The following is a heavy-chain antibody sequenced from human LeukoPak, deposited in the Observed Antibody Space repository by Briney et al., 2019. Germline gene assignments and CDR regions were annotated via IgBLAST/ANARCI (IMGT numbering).Heavy chain of an antibody. J-gene: IGHJ4*02. V-gene: IGHV4-31*03. D-gene: IGHD3-22*01. CDR3: ARNRSRYYYYFDY. Sequence: SETLSLTCTVSSGSISSGAYYWSLIRQHPGMGLEWIGYIYYIGSTYYNPSLKSRVTISVDTSKNQFSLKLSSVTAADTAMYYCARNRSRYYYYFDYWGQGTLVTVSS. CDR1: SGSISSGAYY. CDR2: IYYIGST.